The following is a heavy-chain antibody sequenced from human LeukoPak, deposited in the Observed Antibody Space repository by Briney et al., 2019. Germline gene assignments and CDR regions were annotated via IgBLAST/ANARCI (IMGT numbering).Heavy chain of an antibody. CDR2: INHSGST. CDR1: GGSFSGYY. D-gene: IGHD2-15*01. V-gene: IGHV4-34*01. CDR3: ARGRAGYCSGGSCYSGVPSDI. Sequence: SETLSLTCAVYGGSFSGYYWSWIRQPPGKGLEWIGEINHSGSTNYNPSLKSRGTISVDTSKNQFSLKLSSVTAADTAVYYCARGRAGYCSGGSCYSGVPSDIWGQGTMVTVSS. J-gene: IGHJ3*02.